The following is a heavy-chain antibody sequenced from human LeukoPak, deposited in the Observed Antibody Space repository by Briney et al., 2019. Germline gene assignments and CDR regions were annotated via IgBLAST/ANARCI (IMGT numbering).Heavy chain of an antibody. J-gene: IGHJ3*02. CDR3: ARRQWVRYFDWLSSYHDAFDI. CDR2: INHSGST. D-gene: IGHD3-9*01. CDR1: GGSFSGYY. Sequence: PSETLSLTCAVYGGSFSGYYWSWIRQPPGKGLEWIGEINHSGSTNYNPSLKSRVTISVDTSKNQFSLKLSSVTAADTAVYYCARRQWVRYFDWLSSYHDAFDIWGQGTMVTVSS. V-gene: IGHV4-34*01.